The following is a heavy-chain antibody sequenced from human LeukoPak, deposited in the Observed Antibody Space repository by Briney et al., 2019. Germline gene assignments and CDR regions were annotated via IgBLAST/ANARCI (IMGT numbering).Heavy chain of an antibody. Sequence: RLGGSLRLSCTASGFSFSNFGINWVRQAPGKGLEWVSYIYSGAGGIVNSADSVKGRFTVSRDNAKSSAYLHMNSLRDEDTAVYYCARPDGWTRGWSGGYYFDFWGQGALVTVSS. CDR1: GFSFSNFG. V-gene: IGHV3-48*02. J-gene: IGHJ4*02. CDR2: IYSGAGGIV. D-gene: IGHD6-19*01. CDR3: ARPDGWTRGWSGGYYFDF.